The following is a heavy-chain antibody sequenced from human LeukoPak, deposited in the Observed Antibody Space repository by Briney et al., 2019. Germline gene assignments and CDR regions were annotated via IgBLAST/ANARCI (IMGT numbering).Heavy chain of an antibody. CDR1: GGSFSGYY. J-gene: IGHJ4*02. D-gene: IGHD3-22*01. Sequence: SETLSLTCAVYGGSFSGYYWSWIRQPPGKGLEWIGEINRSGSTNYNPSLRSRVTISVDTSKNQFSLKLSSVTAADTAVYYCARGPRDSSGYCSPTRWYFDYWGQGTLVTVSS. V-gene: IGHV4-34*01. CDR3: ARGPRDSSGYCSPTRWYFDY. CDR2: INRSGST.